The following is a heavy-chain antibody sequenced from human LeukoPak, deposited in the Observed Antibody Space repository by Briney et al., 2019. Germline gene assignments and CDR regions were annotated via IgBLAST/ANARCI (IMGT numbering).Heavy chain of an antibody. J-gene: IGHJ3*02. V-gene: IGHV4-39*01. Sequence: SETLSLTCTVSGGSISSSSYSWGWIRQPPGKGLEWIGSIYYSGSTYYNPSLKSRVTISVDTSKNQFSLKLSSVTAADTAVYYCARQNVEQWLPDAFDIWGQGTMVTVSS. CDR2: IYYSGST. D-gene: IGHD6-19*01. CDR1: GGSISSSSYS. CDR3: ARQNVEQWLPDAFDI.